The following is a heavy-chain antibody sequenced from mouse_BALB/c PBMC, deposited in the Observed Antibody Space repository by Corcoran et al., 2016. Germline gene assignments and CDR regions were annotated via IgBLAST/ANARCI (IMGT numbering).Heavy chain of an antibody. J-gene: IGHJ2*01. V-gene: IGHV8-12*01. Sequence: QVILKESGPGILQPSQTLSLTCSFSGFSLSTYGTAVNWIRQPPGKVLDWLAQIGSDDSKLYNPFLKTRNTISKDTSNSPVFLKITSVDTEDSATYYCANNFDYWGQGTTLTVSS. CDR1: GFSLSTYGTA. CDR3: ANNFDY. CDR2: IGSDDSK.